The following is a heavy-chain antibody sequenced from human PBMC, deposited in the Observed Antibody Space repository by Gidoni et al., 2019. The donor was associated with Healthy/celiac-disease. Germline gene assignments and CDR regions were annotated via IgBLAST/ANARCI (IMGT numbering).Heavy chain of an antibody. CDR2: IKSKTDGGTK. V-gene: IGHV3-15*01. Sequence: EVQLVESGGGLLKPGGSLILSCAASVFTFSNAWMSWVSQAPGKGLEWVGRIKSKTDGGTKDYAAPVKGRFTISRDDSKNTLYLKMNSRKTEDTAVYYCTTSTPGWFDPWGQGTLVTVSS. CDR1: VFTFSNAW. D-gene: IGHD2-2*01. J-gene: IGHJ5*02. CDR3: TTSTPGWFDP.